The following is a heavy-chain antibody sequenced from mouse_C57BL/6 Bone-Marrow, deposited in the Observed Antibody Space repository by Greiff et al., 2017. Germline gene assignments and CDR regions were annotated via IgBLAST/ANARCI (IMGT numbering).Heavy chain of an antibody. Sequence: VKLQQPGAELVRPGTSVKLSCKASGYTFTSYWMHWVKQRPGQGLEWIGVIDPSDSYTNYNQKFKGKATLTVDTSSSTAYMQLSSLTSEDSAVYYCAREGWLLPYWYFDVWGTGTTVTVSS. CDR3: AREGWLLPYWYFDV. D-gene: IGHD2-3*01. CDR2: IDPSDSYT. CDR1: GYTFTSYW. V-gene: IGHV1-59*01. J-gene: IGHJ1*03.